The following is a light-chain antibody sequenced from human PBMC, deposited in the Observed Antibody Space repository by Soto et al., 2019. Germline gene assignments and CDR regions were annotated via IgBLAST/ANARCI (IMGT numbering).Light chain of an antibody. J-gene: IGKJ2*01. CDR2: AAS. Sequence: DIQMTQSPSSLSASVGDRVTITCRASQSISSYLNWYQQKPGKAPKLLIYAASSLQSGVPSRFSGSRSVTDFTLTISSLQPEDFATYYCQQSYSTPRYTFGQGTKLEIK. CDR3: QQSYSTPRYT. V-gene: IGKV1-39*01. CDR1: QSISSY.